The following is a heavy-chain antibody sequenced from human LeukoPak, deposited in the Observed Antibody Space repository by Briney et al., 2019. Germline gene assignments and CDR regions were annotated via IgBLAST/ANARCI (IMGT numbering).Heavy chain of an antibody. CDR1: GFTVSSNH. CDR3: AREVMITFGGVIVPFDY. Sequence: GGSLRLSCAVSGFTVSSNHMSWVRQAPGKGLEWVSVFYSGGDTHYADSVKGRFTISRDNSKNTLYLQMNSLRAEDTAVYYCAREVMITFGGVIVPFDYWGQGTLVTVSS. D-gene: IGHD3-16*02. V-gene: IGHV3-53*01. J-gene: IGHJ4*02. CDR2: FYSGGDT.